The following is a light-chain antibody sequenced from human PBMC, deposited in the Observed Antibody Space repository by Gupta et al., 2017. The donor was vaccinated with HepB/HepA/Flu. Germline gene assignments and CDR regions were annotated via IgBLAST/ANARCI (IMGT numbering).Light chain of an antibody. CDR1: SSDVGGFNS. CDR2: DVS. Sequence: QSALTQPASVSGSPGQSLTISCPGSSSDVGGFNSVSWSQQYPGRAPKLLIYDVSNRPSGVSYRFSGSKSGNTASLTISGLQAEDDADYYCSSFRTGSTLVVFGGGTKVTVL. J-gene: IGLJ2*01. CDR3: SSFRTGSTLVV. V-gene: IGLV2-14*03.